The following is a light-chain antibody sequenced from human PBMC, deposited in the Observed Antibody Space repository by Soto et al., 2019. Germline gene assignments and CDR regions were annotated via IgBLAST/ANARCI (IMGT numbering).Light chain of an antibody. CDR3: QTWGSGIVV. CDR1: SGHSNYA. J-gene: IGLJ2*01. V-gene: IGLV4-69*01. Sequence: QLVLTQSPSASASLGASVKLTCTLSSGHSNYAIAWHQQQSEKGPRYLMKLNSDGSHSKGDGIPDRFSGSSSGAERYLTISSLQSEDEADYYCQTWGSGIVVXGGGTKLTVL. CDR2: LNSDGSH.